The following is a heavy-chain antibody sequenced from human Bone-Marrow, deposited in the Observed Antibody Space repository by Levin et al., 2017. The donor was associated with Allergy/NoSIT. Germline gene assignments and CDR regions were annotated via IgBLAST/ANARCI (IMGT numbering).Heavy chain of an antibody. J-gene: IGHJ2*01. Sequence: SETLSLTCTVSGGSISSYYWSWIRQPPGKGLEWIAYIFYSGSANYNPSLKSRVTISVETSKNQFSLKLSSVTAADTAVYYCARGANWGYWYFDLWGRGTLFTVSS. CDR2: IFYSGSA. CDR3: ARGANWGYWYFDL. CDR1: GGSISSYY. D-gene: IGHD7-27*01. V-gene: IGHV4-59*01.